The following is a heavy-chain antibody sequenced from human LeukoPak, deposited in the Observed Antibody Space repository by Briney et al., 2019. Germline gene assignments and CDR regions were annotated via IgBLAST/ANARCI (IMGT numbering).Heavy chain of an antibody. CDR1: GFPFSKGW. Sequence: GGSLRLSCAGSGFPFSKGWMSWVRQAPGEGLEWLGRFKSKTDGGATDYAAPVKGRFSLSRDDSKNSLYLQMNSLKIEDTAVYYCTSDRGIAARPLFDLWGQGTLVTVSS. J-gene: IGHJ4*02. V-gene: IGHV3-15*01. CDR3: TSDRGIAARPLFDL. D-gene: IGHD6-6*01. CDR2: FKSKTDGGAT.